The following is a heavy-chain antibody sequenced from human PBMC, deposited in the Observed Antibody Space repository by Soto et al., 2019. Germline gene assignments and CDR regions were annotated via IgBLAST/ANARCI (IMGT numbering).Heavy chain of an antibody. CDR1: GGSISSGDYY. D-gene: IGHD3-22*01. Sequence: QVQLQESGPGLVKPSQTLSLTCTVSGGSISSGDYYWSWIRQPPGKGLEWIGYIYYSGSTYYNPSLTSRVTISVDTSKNQFSLKLSSVTAADTAVYYCARGGMIGYYYDSSGFLDAFDIWGQGTMVTVSS. J-gene: IGHJ3*02. CDR2: IYYSGST. V-gene: IGHV4-30-4*01. CDR3: ARGGMIGYYYDSSGFLDAFDI.